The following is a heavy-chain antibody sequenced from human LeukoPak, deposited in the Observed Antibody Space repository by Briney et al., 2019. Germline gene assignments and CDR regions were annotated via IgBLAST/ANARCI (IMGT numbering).Heavy chain of an antibody. CDR2: IYYSGST. V-gene: IGHV4-39*07. D-gene: IGHD2-15*01. CDR3: ARDGGVLDAFDI. Sequence: SETLSLTCTVSGGSISSSSYYWGWIRQPPGKGLEWIGSIYYSGSTYYNPSLKSRVTISVDTSKNQFSLKLSSVTAADTAVYYCARDGGVLDAFDIWGQGTMVTVSS. J-gene: IGHJ3*02. CDR1: GGSISSSSYY.